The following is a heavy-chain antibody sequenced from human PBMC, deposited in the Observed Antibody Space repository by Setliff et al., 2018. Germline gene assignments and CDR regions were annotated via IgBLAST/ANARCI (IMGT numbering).Heavy chain of an antibody. J-gene: IGHJ4*02. Sequence: ETLSLTCTVSGGSISSMSYYWGWIRQPPGKGLEWIAEINHSGSTNYNPSLKSRVTISVDTSRNQFSLKLGSVTAADTAVYYCRFWSGYYKNDYWGQGTLVTVSS. CDR2: INHSGST. V-gene: IGHV4-39*07. CDR3: RFWSGYYKNDY. D-gene: IGHD3-3*01. CDR1: GGSISSMSYY.